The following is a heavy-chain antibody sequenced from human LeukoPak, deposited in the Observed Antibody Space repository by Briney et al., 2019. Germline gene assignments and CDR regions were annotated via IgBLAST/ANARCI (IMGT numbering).Heavy chain of an antibody. CDR2: IYYSGST. Sequence: PSETLSLTCIVSGGSISSSSYYWGWIRRPPGKGLEWIGSIYYSGSTYYNPSLKSRVTISVDTSNNQFSLKVRSVTAADTAVYYCARRPINYRAFDYWGQGTLVTVSS. CDR1: GGSISSSSYY. V-gene: IGHV4-39*01. J-gene: IGHJ4*02. D-gene: IGHD5-12*01. CDR3: ARRPINYRAFDY.